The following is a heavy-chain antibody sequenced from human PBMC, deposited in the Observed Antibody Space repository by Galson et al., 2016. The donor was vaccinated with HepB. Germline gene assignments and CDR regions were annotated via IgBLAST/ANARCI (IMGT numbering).Heavy chain of an antibody. D-gene: IGHD2-8*01. J-gene: IGHJ4*02. CDR2: IKPDGTTK. Sequence: LRLSCAASGFFFSNFVMTWVRQAPGKGLEWVANIKPDGTTKNYVGSVRGRFTIARDNAKNSLYLQMNSLRPEDTATYYCARPVSADEGLGNWGQGTLVTVSS. CDR1: GFFFSNFV. CDR3: ARPVSADEGLGN. V-gene: IGHV3-7*01.